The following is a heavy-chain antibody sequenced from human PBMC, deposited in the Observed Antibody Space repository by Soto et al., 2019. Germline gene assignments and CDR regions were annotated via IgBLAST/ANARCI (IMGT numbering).Heavy chain of an antibody. J-gene: IGHJ4*02. Sequence: ESGGGVVQPGRSLRLSCAASGFTFSSYGMHWVRQAPGKGLEWVAVIWYDGSNKYYADSVKGRFTISRDNSKNTLYLQMNSLRAEDTAVYYCARGALSSGYYYPNDYWGQGTLVTVSS. CDR2: IWYDGSNK. D-gene: IGHD3-22*01. CDR1: GFTFSSYG. CDR3: ARGALSSGYYYPNDY. V-gene: IGHV3-33*01.